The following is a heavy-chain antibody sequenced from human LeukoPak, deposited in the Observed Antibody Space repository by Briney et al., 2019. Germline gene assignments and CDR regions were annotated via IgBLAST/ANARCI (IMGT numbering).Heavy chain of an antibody. CDR1: VGSLSGDY. Sequence: SETLSLTCAVSVGSLSGDYWSWVREPPGKGVWWGGYIYYSGSTNYHPPLKSRVTISVDTSKNQFPLQLSSVTAADTAVYYGAGLEYSRWELLGIHDAFDIWGQGTMVTVS. V-gene: IGHV4-59*08. J-gene: IGHJ3*02. D-gene: IGHD1-26*01. CDR3: AGLEYSRWELLGIHDAFDI. CDR2: IYYSGST.